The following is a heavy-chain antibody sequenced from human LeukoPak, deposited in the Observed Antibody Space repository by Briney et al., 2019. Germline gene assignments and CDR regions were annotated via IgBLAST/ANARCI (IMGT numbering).Heavy chain of an antibody. Sequence: SETLSLTCTVSGGSISSGSYYWSWSRQPAGKGLEWIGRIYTSGSTNYNPSLKSRVTMSVDTSKNQFSLKLSSVTAADTAVYYCARGDYFDYWGQGTLVTVSS. CDR1: GGSISSGSYY. V-gene: IGHV4-61*02. CDR3: ARGDYFDY. J-gene: IGHJ4*02. CDR2: IYTSGST.